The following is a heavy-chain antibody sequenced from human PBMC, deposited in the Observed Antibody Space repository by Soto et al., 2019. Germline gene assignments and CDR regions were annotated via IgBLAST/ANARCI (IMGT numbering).Heavy chain of an antibody. CDR3: TPDSNSWAYHYYFGMDV. CDR2: IKSKTDGGTT. D-gene: IGHD1-26*01. CDR1: GFTFSNAW. Sequence: EVQLVESGGGLVKPGGSLRLSCAASGFTFSNAWMSWVRQAPGKGLEWVGRIKSKTDGGTTDYAAPVEGRFTISRDDSKNTLYLQMNSVRTEDTAVYYCTPDSNSWAYHYYFGMDVWGQGTTVTVSS. V-gene: IGHV3-15*01. J-gene: IGHJ6*02.